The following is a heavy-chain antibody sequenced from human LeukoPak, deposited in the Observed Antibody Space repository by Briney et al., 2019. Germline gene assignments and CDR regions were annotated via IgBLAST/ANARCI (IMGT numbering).Heavy chain of an antibody. Sequence: ASVKVSCKASGYTFTGYYMHWVRQAPGHGLEWMGWINPNSGGTNYAQKFQGRVTMTRDTSISTAYMELSRLRSDDTAVYYCARARGVTAIRLGMDVWGQGTTVTVSS. CDR1: GYTFTGYY. CDR3: ARARGVTAIRLGMDV. V-gene: IGHV1-2*02. D-gene: IGHD2-21*02. J-gene: IGHJ6*02. CDR2: INPNSGGT.